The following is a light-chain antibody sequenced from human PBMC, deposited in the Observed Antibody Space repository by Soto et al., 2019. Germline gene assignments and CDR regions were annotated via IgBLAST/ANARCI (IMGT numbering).Light chain of an antibody. J-gene: IGKJ1*01. CDR2: GAS. CDR1: QSVSSSY. Sequence: EIVLTQSPGTLSLSPGERATLSCGASQSVSSSYLAWYQQKPGQAPRLLIYGASSRATGIPDRFSGSGSGTDFTLTISRLEPEDFEVYYCQQYGSSLWTFGQGTTVDIK. CDR3: QQYGSSLWT. V-gene: IGKV3-20*01.